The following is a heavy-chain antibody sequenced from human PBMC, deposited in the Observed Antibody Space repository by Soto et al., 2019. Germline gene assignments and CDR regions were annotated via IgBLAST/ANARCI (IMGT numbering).Heavy chain of an antibody. J-gene: IGHJ4*02. CDR1: GFSVSSNY. Sequence: EVQLVESGGGLIQPGGSLRLSCAASGFSVSSNYMTWVRQAPGKGLEWVSFIYSGGSTYYAEPVKGRFTISRDNSKNTLYLEMNTLGAEETAVYYCARVPGATWGQGTLVTVSS. CDR3: ARVPGAT. V-gene: IGHV3-53*01. CDR2: IYSGGST. D-gene: IGHD3-10*01.